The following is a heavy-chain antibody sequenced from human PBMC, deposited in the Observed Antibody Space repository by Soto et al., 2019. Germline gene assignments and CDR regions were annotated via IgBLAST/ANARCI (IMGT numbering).Heavy chain of an antibody. Sequence: GESLKISCKGSGYSFSNYWIAWVRQMPGKGLEWMGIIYPGDSDTRYSPSFQGQVTISADKSISTAYLQWSSLKASDTAMYYCARIAGSSSTNFDYWGQGTLVTVSS. D-gene: IGHD6-6*01. CDR1: GYSFSNYW. CDR3: ARIAGSSSTNFDY. J-gene: IGHJ4*02. CDR2: IYPGDSDT. V-gene: IGHV5-51*01.